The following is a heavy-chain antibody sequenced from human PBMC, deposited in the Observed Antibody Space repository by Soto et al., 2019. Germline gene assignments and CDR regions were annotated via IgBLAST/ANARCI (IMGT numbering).Heavy chain of an antibody. CDR1: GYTLTELS. J-gene: IGHJ4*02. CDR2: FDPEDGET. CDR3: ATEWLAVAARGVDFDY. V-gene: IGHV1-24*01. D-gene: IGHD6-19*01. Sequence: GASVKVSCKVSGYTLTELSMHWVRQAPGKGLEWMGGFDPEDGETIYAQKFQGRVTMTEDTSTDTAYMELSSLRSEDTAAYYCATEWLAVAARGVDFDYWGQGTLVTVSS.